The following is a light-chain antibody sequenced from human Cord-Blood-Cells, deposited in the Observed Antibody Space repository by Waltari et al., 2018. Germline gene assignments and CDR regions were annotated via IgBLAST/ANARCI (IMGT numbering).Light chain of an antibody. CDR1: QSISSY. CDR3: QQSYSTPPIT. Sequence: DIQMTQSPSSLSASVGDRVTITCRGSQSISSYLNWYQQKPGKAPKLLIYAASSLQSGVPSRFSGSGSGTDFTRTISSLQPEDFATYYCQQSYSTPPITFGQGTRLEIK. V-gene: IGKV1-39*01. CDR2: AAS. J-gene: IGKJ5*01.